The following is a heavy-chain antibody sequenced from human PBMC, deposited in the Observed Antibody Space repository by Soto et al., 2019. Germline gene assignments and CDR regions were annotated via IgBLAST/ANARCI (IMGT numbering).Heavy chain of an antibody. CDR1: GFTVSSNY. CDR2: IYSGGST. D-gene: IGHD4-17*01. CDR3: ARDNYGAYWRAFDY. V-gene: IGHV3-53*01. J-gene: IGHJ4*02. Sequence: EVQLVESGGGLIQPGGSLRLSCAASGFTVSSNYMSWVRQAPGKGLEWVSVIYSGGSTYYADSVKGRFTISRDNSKNTLYLQMNSLRAEDTAVYYCARDNYGAYWRAFDYWGQGTLVTVSS.